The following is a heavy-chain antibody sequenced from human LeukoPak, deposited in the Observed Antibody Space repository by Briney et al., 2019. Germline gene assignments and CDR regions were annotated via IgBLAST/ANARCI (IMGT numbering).Heavy chain of an antibody. CDR2: IKQDGSGT. V-gene: IGHV3-7*01. J-gene: IGHJ6*02. Sequence: PGGSLRLSCAASGFIFNNYYMSWVRQAPGKGLECVANIKQDGSGTYYVDSVKGRFTISRDNAKNSLYLQMNSLGAEDTAVYYCARDIGYSSGWYTSYGMDVWGQGTTVTVSS. CDR1: GFIFNNYY. CDR3: ARDIGYSSGWYTSYGMDV. D-gene: IGHD6-19*01.